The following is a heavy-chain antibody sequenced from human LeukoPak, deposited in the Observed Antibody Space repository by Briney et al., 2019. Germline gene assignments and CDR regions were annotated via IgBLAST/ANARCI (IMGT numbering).Heavy chain of an antibody. D-gene: IGHD3-3*01. CDR2: IKQDGSEK. V-gene: IGHV3-7*01. CDR3: ARVLYDFWSGYFGLNYYYYYMDV. Sequence: GGSLRLSCAASGFTFSSYWMSWVRQAPGKGLEWVANIKQDGSEKYYVDSVKGRFTISRDNAKNSLYLQMNSLRAEDTAVYYCARVLYDFWSGYFGLNYYYYYMDVWGKGTTVTVSS. J-gene: IGHJ6*03. CDR1: GFTFSSYW.